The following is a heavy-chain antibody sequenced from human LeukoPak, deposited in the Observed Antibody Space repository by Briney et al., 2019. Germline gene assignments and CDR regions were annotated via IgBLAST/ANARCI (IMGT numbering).Heavy chain of an antibody. D-gene: IGHD2-15*01. Sequence: GGSLRLFCAAPGFTVSSNYMSWVRQAPGKGLEWVSVIYSGGSTYYADSVKGRFTISRDSSKNTLYLQMNSLRAEDTAVYYCAKPYSYSLRGYFDYWGQGTLVTVSS. CDR2: IYSGGST. J-gene: IGHJ4*02. CDR1: GFTVSSNY. V-gene: IGHV3-53*01. CDR3: AKPYSYSLRGYFDY.